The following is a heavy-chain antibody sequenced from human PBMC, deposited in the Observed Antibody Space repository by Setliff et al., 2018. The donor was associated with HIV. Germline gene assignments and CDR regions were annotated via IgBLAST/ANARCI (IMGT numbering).Heavy chain of an antibody. CDR2: IYYSGST. V-gene: IGHV4-59*12. J-gene: IGHJ4*02. CDR1: GGSINNYY. D-gene: IGHD3-9*01. CDR3: ARARDDDILTGYYPHYFDY. Sequence: SETLSLTCTVSGGSINNYYWSWIRQPPGKGLEWIGFIYYSGSTNYNPSLKSRVTISVDSSKNQFSLKVNSVTAADTAVYYCARARDDDILTGYYPHYFDYWGQGTLVTVSS.